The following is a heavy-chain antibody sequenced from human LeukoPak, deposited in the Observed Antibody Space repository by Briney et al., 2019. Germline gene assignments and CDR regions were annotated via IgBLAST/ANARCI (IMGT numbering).Heavy chain of an antibody. CDR2: IYTSGST. CDR1: GGSISSYY. CDR3: ARHDFRIAVAGRVDWFDP. D-gene: IGHD6-19*01. V-gene: IGHV4-4*07. J-gene: IGHJ5*02. Sequence: SETLSLTCTVSGGSISSYYWSWIRQPAGKGLEWIGRIYTSGSTNYNPSLKSRVTISVDTSKNQFSLKLSSVTAADTAVYYCARHDFRIAVAGRVDWFDPWGQGTLVTVSS.